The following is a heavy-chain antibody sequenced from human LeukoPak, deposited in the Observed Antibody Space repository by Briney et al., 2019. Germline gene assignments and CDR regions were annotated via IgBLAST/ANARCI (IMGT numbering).Heavy chain of an antibody. D-gene: IGHD7-27*01. Sequence: GGSLRLSCAASKFTVTDYYMIWIRQAPGKGLEWVSDISGRGGTIYYADSVRGRFTISRDNAKNSVYLQMDSLRAEDTAVYYCARGTGNWELPHYFDYWGQGTLVTVSS. V-gene: IGHV3-11*01. J-gene: IGHJ4*02. CDR3: ARGTGNWELPHYFDY. CDR1: KFTVTDYY. CDR2: ISGRGGTI.